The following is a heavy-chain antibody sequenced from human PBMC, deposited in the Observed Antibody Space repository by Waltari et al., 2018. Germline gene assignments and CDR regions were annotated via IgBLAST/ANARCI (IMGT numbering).Heavy chain of an antibody. CDR2: ITYDGSNK. CDR1: GFTFSDYA. J-gene: IGHJ4*02. CDR3: ARERRGYYAEY. Sequence: QVQLAESGGGVVQPGGYLRLSCAASGFTFSDYAMHWVRQAPGKGLEWVTLITYDGSNKYYADSVKGRFTISRDDSKNTLHLQMNSLRDEDTAIYYCARERRGYYAEYWGQGTLVTVSS. V-gene: IGHV3-30*02.